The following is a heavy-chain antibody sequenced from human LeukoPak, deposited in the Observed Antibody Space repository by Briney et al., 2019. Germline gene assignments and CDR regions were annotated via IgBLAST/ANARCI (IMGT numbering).Heavy chain of an antibody. CDR2: RHDSGSS. J-gene: IGHJ5*01. Sequence: SETLSLTCSVSGGSISTYYWNWFRQPPGKGLEWIGHRHDSGSSNYNPSLKSRVTISIDTSKNQFSLKLNSVTAADTADYYCARAPVVRGVFGWFDFWGQGVLVTVST. CDR1: GGSISTYY. CDR3: ARAPVVRGVFGWFDF. V-gene: IGHV4-59*01. D-gene: IGHD3-10*01.